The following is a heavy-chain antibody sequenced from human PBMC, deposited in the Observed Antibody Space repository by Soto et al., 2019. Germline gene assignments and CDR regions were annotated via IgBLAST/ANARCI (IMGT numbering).Heavy chain of an antibody. V-gene: IGHV3-23*01. CDR2: ISGSGGST. CDR3: AKDIAVAGIFDY. CDR1: GFTFSSYA. Sequence: EVQLLESGGGLVQPGGSLRLSCAASGFTFSSYAMSWVRQAPGKGLEWVSAISGSGGSTYYADSVKGRFTISRDNSKNTLYLQMNRLRAEDTAVYYCAKDIAVAGIFDYWGQGTLVTVSS. D-gene: IGHD6-19*01. J-gene: IGHJ4*02.